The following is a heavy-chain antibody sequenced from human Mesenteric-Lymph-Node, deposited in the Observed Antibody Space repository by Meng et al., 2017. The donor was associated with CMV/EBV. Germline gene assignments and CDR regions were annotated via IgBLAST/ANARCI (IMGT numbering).Heavy chain of an antibody. V-gene: IGHV3-23*01. Sequence: GESLKISCSASGFIFSTYAMSWVRQAPGKGLEWVSGMSGGGGSTFYADSVKGRFTISRDNSRNTLYLQMNSLRAEDTAVYYCAKGSPGYSSSSFDYWGQGTLVTVSS. CDR1: GFIFSTYA. D-gene: IGHD6-13*01. J-gene: IGHJ4*02. CDR3: AKGSPGYSSSSFDY. CDR2: MSGGGGST.